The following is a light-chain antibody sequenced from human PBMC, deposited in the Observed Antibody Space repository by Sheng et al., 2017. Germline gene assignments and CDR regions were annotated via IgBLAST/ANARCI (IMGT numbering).Light chain of an antibody. CDR3: QSYDSSSFGV. J-gene: IGLJ2*01. CDR2: GNS. V-gene: IGLV1-40*01. Sequence: QSVLTQPPSVSGAPGQRVTISCTGSSSNIGAGYDVHWYQQLPGTAPKLLIYGNSNRPSGVPDRFSGSKSGTSASLAITGLQAEDEADYYCQSYDSSSFGVFGGGTKLTV. CDR1: SSNIGAGYD.